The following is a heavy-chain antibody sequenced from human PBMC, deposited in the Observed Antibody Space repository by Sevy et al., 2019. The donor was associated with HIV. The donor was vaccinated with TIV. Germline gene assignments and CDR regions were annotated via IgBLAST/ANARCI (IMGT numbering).Heavy chain of an antibody. D-gene: IGHD3-3*01. CDR1: GFTFSRYA. CDR3: VKDPDYDFWRGDYGMDV. V-gene: IGHV3-64D*06. J-gene: IGHJ6*02. CDR2: ISSNGGST. Sequence: GGSLRLSCSASGFTFSRYAMNWVRQAPGKGLEYVSAISSNGGSTYYADSVKGRFTISRDNSKDTLYFQMSSLRAEDTAVYYCVKDPDYDFWRGDYGMDVWGQGTTVTVSS.